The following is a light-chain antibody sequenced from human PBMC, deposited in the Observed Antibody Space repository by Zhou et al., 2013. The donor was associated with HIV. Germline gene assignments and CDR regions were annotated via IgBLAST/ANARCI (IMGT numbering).Light chain of an antibody. Sequence: EIVLTQSPGTLSLSPGERATLSCRASQSVSSSYLAWYQHKPGQAPRLLIYGASSRATGIPDRFSGSGSGTDFTLTISRLEPEDFAVYYCQQYGSSQYTFGPGTKLE. CDR3: QQYGSSQYT. CDR1: QSVSSSY. CDR2: GAS. J-gene: IGKJ2*01. V-gene: IGKV3-20*01.